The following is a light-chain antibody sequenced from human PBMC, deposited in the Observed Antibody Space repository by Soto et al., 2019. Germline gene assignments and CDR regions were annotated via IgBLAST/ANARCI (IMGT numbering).Light chain of an antibody. CDR2: FGS. J-gene: IGKJ5*01. CDR3: MQAIQTPIT. Sequence: DIVMTQSPLSLPVTPGEPASISCRSSQSLLHSNGYNYLDWYLQKPGQSLQLLIYFGSNRTSGVPDRFSGSGSGKDFTLKISRVEAEDVGVYYCMQAIQTPITFGQGIRLEIK. CDR1: QSLLHSNGYNY. V-gene: IGKV2-28*01.